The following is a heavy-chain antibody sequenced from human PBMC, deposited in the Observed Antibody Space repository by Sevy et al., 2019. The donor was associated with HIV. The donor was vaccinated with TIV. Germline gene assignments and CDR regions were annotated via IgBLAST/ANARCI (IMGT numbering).Heavy chain of an antibody. CDR1: GFTFSSYA. J-gene: IGHJ3*02. V-gene: IGHV3-30-3*01. D-gene: IGHD3-22*01. CDR3: ARDPDYYDSSGYQEAFAFDI. CDR2: ISYDGSNK. Sequence: GGSLRLSCAASGFTFSSYAMHWVRQAPGKGLEWVAVISYDGSNKYYANSVKGLFTISRDNSKNTLYLQMNSLRAEDKAVYYCARDPDYYDSSGYQEAFAFDIWGQGTMVTVSS.